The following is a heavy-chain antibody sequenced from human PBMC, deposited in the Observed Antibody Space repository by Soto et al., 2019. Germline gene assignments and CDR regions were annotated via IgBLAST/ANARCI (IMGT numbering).Heavy chain of an antibody. D-gene: IGHD2-15*01. Sequence: QVQLVESGGGVVQPGRSLRLSCAASGFTFSSYGMHWVRQAPGKGLEWVAVISYDGSNKYYADSVKGRFTISRDNSKNTLYLQMNSLRAEDTAVYYCAKGGSGGGGDFDYWGQGTLVTVSS. J-gene: IGHJ4*02. CDR2: ISYDGSNK. CDR1: GFTFSSYG. V-gene: IGHV3-30*18. CDR3: AKGGSGGGGDFDY.